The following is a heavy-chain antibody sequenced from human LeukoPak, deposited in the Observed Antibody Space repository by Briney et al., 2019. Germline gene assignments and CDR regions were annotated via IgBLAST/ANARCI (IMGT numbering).Heavy chain of an antibody. D-gene: IGHD3-9*01. CDR2: INHSGST. J-gene: IGHJ4*02. Sequence: SETLSLTCAVYGGSFSGYYWSWIRQPPGKGLEWIGEINHSGSTYYNPSLKSRVTISVDTSKNQFSLKLSSVTAADTAVYYCVSGFDWLVGGDYWGQGTLVTVSS. CDR1: GGSFSGYY. V-gene: IGHV4-34*01. CDR3: VSGFDWLVGGDY.